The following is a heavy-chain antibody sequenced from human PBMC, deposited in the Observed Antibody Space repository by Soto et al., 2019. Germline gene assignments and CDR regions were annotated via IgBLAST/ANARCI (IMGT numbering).Heavy chain of an antibody. D-gene: IGHD5-18*01. V-gene: IGHV3-74*01. CDR2: INSDGSSI. J-gene: IGHJ6*02. Sequence: EVQLGESGGGLVQPGGAVRLSCAASKFTITSYWMHWVRQAPGKGLAWVSRINSDGSSISYADAVKGRFTSSRDNAKNTLYLQMNSLRVEDTAVYYCAREVSHGYVLRGTDVWGQGTTVTVFS. CDR1: KFTITSYW. CDR3: AREVSHGYVLRGTDV.